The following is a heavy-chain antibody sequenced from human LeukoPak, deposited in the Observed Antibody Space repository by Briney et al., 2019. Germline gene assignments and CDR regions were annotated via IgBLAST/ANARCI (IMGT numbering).Heavy chain of an antibody. J-gene: IGHJ4*02. D-gene: IGHD3-10*01. V-gene: IGHV3-23*01. Sequence: PGGSLRLSCAASGFTFSNHAMIWVRQAPGKGLEWVSSISGSGAMTYYGDSVKGRFTISRDNAMDTLYLQMNSLRADDTAVYYCAKDRVDGSGSQFDSWGQGSLVIVSS. CDR3: AKDRVDGSGSQFDS. CDR1: GFTFSNHA. CDR2: ISGSGAMT.